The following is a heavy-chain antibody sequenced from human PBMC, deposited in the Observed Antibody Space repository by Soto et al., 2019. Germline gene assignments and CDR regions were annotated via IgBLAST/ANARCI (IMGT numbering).Heavy chain of an antibody. CDR2: INHSGST. D-gene: IGHD3-10*01. V-gene: IGHV4-34*01. CDR3: ARGRRVRGVNYRGGNWFDP. J-gene: IGHJ5*02. CDR1: GGSFSGYY. Sequence: SETLSLTCAVYGGSFSGYYWSWIRQPPGKGLEWIGEINHSGSTNYNPSLKSRVTISVDTSKNQFSLKLSSVTAADTAVYYCARGRRVRGVNYRGGNWFDPWGQGTLVTVSS.